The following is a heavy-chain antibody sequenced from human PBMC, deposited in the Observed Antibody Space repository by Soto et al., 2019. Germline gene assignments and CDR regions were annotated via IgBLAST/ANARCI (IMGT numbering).Heavy chain of an antibody. Sequence: EVQLLESGGGLVQPGGSLRLSCVASGFTFSSYAMSWVRQAPGKGLEWVSAVTGSGDITYYADSVKGRFTISRDKSKNMVYLQMNSLRDEDTAVYYCAKDGRGYRWDDSFDYWGQGTLVTVSS. CDR1: GFTFSSYA. CDR3: AKDGRGYRWDDSFDY. V-gene: IGHV3-23*01. D-gene: IGHD1-1*01. CDR2: VTGSGDIT. J-gene: IGHJ4*02.